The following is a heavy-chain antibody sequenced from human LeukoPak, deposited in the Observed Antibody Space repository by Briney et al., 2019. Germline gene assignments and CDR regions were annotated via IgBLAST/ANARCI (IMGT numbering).Heavy chain of an antibody. CDR3: ARGIAAAANEDRFDP. J-gene: IGHJ5*02. D-gene: IGHD6-13*01. CDR1: GFTVSSNY. Sequence: GVSLRLSCAASGFTVSSNYMSWVRQSPGKGVDWVLVIYSGGSTYYADSVKGRFTISRDNSKNTLYLQMNSLRAEDTAVYYCARGIAAAANEDRFDPWGQGTLVTVSS. CDR2: IYSGGST. V-gene: IGHV3-53*01.